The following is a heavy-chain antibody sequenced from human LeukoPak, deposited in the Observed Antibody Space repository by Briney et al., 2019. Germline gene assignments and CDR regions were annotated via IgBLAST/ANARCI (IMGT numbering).Heavy chain of an antibody. V-gene: IGHV4-39*01. CDR3: ARHGYSDSIGYLDY. D-gene: IGHD3-22*01. CDR1: GGSISSSSYY. CDR2: IYYSGST. Sequence: PSETLSLTCTVSGGSISSSSYYWGWIRQPPGKGLEWIGSIYYSGSTYYSPSLKSRVTISVDTSKNQFSLKLSSVTAADTAVYYCARHGYSDSIGYLDYWGQGTLVTVSS. J-gene: IGHJ4*02.